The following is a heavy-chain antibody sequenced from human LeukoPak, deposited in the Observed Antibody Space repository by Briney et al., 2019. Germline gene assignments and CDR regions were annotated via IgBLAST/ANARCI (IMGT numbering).Heavy chain of an antibody. CDR3: ARVTVYGYFDL. Sequence: PGGSLRLSCAASGFTFSNYWMHWVRHAPGKGLVWVSRISSDGSGTSYADSVKGRFTISRDSAKNSLYLQMNSLRAEDTALYYCARVTVYGYFDLWGRGTLVTVSS. V-gene: IGHV3-74*01. CDR1: GFTFSNYW. J-gene: IGHJ2*01. CDR2: ISSDGSGT. D-gene: IGHD4-17*01.